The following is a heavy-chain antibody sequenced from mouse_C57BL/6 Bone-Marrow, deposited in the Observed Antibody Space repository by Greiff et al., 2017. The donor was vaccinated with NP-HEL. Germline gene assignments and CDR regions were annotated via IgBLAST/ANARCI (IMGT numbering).Heavy chain of an antibody. CDR1: GYTFTSYW. Sequence: LQPGAELVKPGASVKMSCKASGYTFTSYWITWVKQRPGQGLEWIGDIYPGSGSTNYNEKFKSKATLTVDTSSSTAYMQLSSLTSEDSAVYYCARPYDGYYGFDYWGQGTTLTVSS. V-gene: IGHV1-55*01. CDR2: IYPGSGST. J-gene: IGHJ2*01. D-gene: IGHD2-3*01. CDR3: ARPYDGYYGFDY.